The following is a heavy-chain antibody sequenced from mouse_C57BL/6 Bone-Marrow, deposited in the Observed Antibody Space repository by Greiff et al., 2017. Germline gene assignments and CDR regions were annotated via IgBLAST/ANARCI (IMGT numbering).Heavy chain of an antibody. J-gene: IGHJ4*01. Sequence: VQLQPSGPELVKPGASVKISCKASGYSFTRYYIHWVKPRPGQGLEWIGWIYPGSGNTKYNEKFKGKATLTADTSSSTAYMQLSSLTSEDSAVYYCARGGYYYAMDYWGQGTSVTVSS. V-gene: IGHV1-66*01. CDR1: GYSFTRYY. CDR3: ARGGYYYAMDY. CDR2: IYPGSGNT.